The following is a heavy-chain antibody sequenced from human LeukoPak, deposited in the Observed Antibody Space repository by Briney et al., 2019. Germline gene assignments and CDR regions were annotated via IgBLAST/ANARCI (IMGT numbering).Heavy chain of an antibody. CDR1: SGSVSSGSYY. J-gene: IGHJ6*02. CDR3: ARGRSNYYGMDV. D-gene: IGHD1-26*01. Sequence: SETLSLTCTVSSGSVSSGSYYWSWIRQPPGKGLEWIGDFYYSGNTNYSPSLKSRVTMSVDTSKNLFSLKVSSVTAADTAVYYCARGRSNYYGMDVWGQGTTVTVSS. CDR2: FYYSGNT. V-gene: IGHV4-61*01.